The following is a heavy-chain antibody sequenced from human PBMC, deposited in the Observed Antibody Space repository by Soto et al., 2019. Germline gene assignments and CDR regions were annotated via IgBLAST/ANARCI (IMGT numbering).Heavy chain of an antibody. J-gene: IGHJ6*02. Sequence: GASVKVSCKASGYTFTSYGISWVRQAPGQGLEWMGWISAYNGNTNYAQKLQGRVTMTTDTSTSTACMELRSLRSDDTAVYYCARRRGVVKEGYYYYYYGMDVWGQGTTVTVSS. CDR3: ARRRGVVKEGYYYYYYGMDV. CDR1: GYTFTSYG. V-gene: IGHV1-18*04. D-gene: IGHD2-15*01. CDR2: ISAYNGNT.